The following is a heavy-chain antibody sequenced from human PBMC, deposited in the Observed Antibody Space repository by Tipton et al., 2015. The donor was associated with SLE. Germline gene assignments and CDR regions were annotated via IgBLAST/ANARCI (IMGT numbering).Heavy chain of an antibody. Sequence: GSLRLSCAASGFTFSSYEMNWVRQAPGKGLEWVSYISGSGNTIYYADSVKGRFTTSRDNAKNSLYLQMTSLRVEDTAVYYCAREGSGTPDYWGQGALVTVSS. V-gene: IGHV3-48*03. J-gene: IGHJ4*02. CDR3: AREGSGTPDY. CDR1: GFTFSSYE. CDR2: ISGSGNTI. D-gene: IGHD1-26*01.